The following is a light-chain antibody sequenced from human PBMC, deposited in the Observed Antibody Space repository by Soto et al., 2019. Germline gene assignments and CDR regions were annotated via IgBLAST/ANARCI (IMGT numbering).Light chain of an antibody. CDR3: QQYNSYSPDT. Sequence: DIQMTQSPSTLSASVGDRVTITCRASQSISSWLAWYQQKPGKAPKLLIYDASSLESGVPSRFSGSGSGTELTLTISRLQPDDFATYYCQQYNSYSPDTFGQGTKVEIK. J-gene: IGKJ1*01. CDR2: DAS. CDR1: QSISSW. V-gene: IGKV1-5*01.